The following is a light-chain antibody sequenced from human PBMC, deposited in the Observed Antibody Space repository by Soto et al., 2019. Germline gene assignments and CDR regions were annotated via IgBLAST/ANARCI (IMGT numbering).Light chain of an antibody. J-gene: IGLJ2*01. CDR1: SSNIGSNT. V-gene: IGLV1-44*01. CDR3: AAWDDSLNGRV. Sequence: QSVLTQPPSASGTPGQRVTIPCSGSSSNIGSNTVNWYQQLPGTAPKLLIYSNNQRPSGVPDRFSGSKSGTSASLAISGLQSEDEGDYYCAAWDDSLNGRVFGGGTKLTVL. CDR2: SNN.